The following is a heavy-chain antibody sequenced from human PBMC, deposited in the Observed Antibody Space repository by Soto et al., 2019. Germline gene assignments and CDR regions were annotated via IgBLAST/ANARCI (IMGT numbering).Heavy chain of an antibody. D-gene: IGHD2-2*01. CDR2: IWYDGSNK. CDR3: ARGIEGLGYCSSTSCYLTDYTVDY. Sequence: PGGSLRLSCAASGFTFSSYGMHWVRQAPGKGLEWVAVIWYDGSNKYYADSVKGRFTISRDNSKNTLYLQMNSLRAEDTAVYYCARGIEGLGYCSSTSCYLTDYTVDYWGQGTLVTVSS. J-gene: IGHJ4*02. V-gene: IGHV3-33*01. CDR1: GFTFSSYG.